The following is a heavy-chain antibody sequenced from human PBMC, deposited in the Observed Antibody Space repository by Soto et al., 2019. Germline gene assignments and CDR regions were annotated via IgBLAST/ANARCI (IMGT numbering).Heavy chain of an antibody. V-gene: IGHV3-21*01. CDR3: ASLSSSWYPHLGY. J-gene: IGHJ4*02. CDR2: ISSSSSYI. D-gene: IGHD6-13*01. CDR1: GFTFSSYS. Sequence: AGGSLRLSCAASGFTFSSYSMNWVRQAPGKGLEWVSSISSSSSYIYYADSVKGRFTISRDNAKNSLYLQMNSLRAEDTAVYYCASLSSSWYPHLGYWGQGTLVTVSS.